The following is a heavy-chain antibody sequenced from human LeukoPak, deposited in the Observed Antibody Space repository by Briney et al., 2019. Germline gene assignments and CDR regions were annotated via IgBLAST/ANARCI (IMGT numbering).Heavy chain of an antibody. D-gene: IGHD2-2*01. V-gene: IGHV4-30-2*01. CDR1: GGSISSGGYY. CDR3: ARGIPGGYCSSTSCYDWFDP. Sequence: PSETLSLTCTVSGGSISSGGYYWSWIRQHPGKGLEWIGYIYHSGSTYYNPSLKSRVTISVDRSKNQFSLKLSSVTAADTAVYYCARGIPGGYCSSTSCYDWFDPWGQGTLVTVSS. CDR2: IYHSGST. J-gene: IGHJ5*02.